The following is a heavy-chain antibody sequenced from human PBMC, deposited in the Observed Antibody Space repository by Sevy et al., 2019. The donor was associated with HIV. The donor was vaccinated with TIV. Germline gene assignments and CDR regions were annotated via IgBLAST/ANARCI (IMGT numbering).Heavy chain of an antibody. Sequence: GGSLRLSCAASGFTFSSYRMNWVRQAPGKGLEWVSSISSRSSYIYYADSVKGRFTMSRDNAKNSLYLQMNSLRAEDTAVYYCARTDYDFWSGYYNRYYGMDVWGHGTTVTVSS. CDR1: GFTFSSYR. CDR2: ISSRSSYI. D-gene: IGHD3-3*01. J-gene: IGHJ6*02. CDR3: ARTDYDFWSGYYNRYYGMDV. V-gene: IGHV3-21*03.